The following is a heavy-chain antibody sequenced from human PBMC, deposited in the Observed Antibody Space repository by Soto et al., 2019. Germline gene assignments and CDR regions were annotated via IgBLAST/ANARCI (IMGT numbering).Heavy chain of an antibody. V-gene: IGHV3-23*01. CDR1: EFAFTSYA. CDR3: AKDRLKLAPHYFDY. J-gene: IGHJ4*02. Sequence: EVQLLESGGGLVQPGGSLRLSCAASEFAFTSYAMTWVRQAPGKGLEWVSAISGSGVSTYYADSVKGRFTISRDNSKNTLYLQMNSLRAEDTAVYYCAKDRLKLAPHYFDYWGQGTLVTVSS. D-gene: IGHD6-13*01. CDR2: ISGSGVST.